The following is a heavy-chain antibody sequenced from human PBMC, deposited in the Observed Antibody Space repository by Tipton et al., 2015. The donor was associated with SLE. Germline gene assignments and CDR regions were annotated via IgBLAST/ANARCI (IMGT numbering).Heavy chain of an antibody. CDR2: ISYSGTT. V-gene: IGHV4-39*01. CDR3: ASLRAPIAAAGPPDY. J-gene: IGHJ4*02. CDR1: GGSITNNKYH. D-gene: IGHD6-13*01. Sequence: TLSLTCTVSGGSITNNKYHWGWIRQPAGKGLEWLGTISYSGTTHYNPSLQSRVTISLDKSNNQFSLNLNSVSAADTAVYYCASLRAPIAAAGPPDYWGQGTLVTVSS.